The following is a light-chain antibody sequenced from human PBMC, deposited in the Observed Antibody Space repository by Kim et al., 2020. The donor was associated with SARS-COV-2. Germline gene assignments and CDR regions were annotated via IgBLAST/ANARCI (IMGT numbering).Light chain of an antibody. Sequence: PGERVTLSCRASQSVSSSYLTWYQQKPGQAPRLLIYGASSRATGIPARFSGSGSGTDFTLTISSLQPEDFAVYYCQQDYNLLTFGGGTKVDSK. CDR3: QQDYNLLT. V-gene: IGKV3D-7*01. CDR2: GAS. J-gene: IGKJ4*01. CDR1: QSVSSSY.